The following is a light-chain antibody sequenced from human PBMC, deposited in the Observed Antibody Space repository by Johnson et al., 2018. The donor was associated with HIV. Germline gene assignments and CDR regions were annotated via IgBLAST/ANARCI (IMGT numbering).Light chain of an antibody. CDR1: SSTVGNNF. V-gene: IGLV1-51*02. CDR2: KDN. Sequence: QSVLTQPPSVSAAPGQKVTISCSGSSSTVGNNFVSWYQVLPGTAPKLLIYKDNERPSGIPDRFSGSKSGTSATLGITGLQTGDEADYYCGTWDTSLSAGGFFGTVHKGTVL. J-gene: IGLJ1*01. CDR3: GTWDTSLSAGGF.